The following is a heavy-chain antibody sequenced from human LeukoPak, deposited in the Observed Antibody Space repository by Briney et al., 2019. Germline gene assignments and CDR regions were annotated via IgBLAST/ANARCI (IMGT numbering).Heavy chain of an antibody. Sequence: GASVKVSCKASGYTFTGYYMHWVRQAPGQGLEWMGWINPNSGGTNYAQKFQGRVTMTRDTSISTAYMELSRLRSDDTAVYYCATDRERYCSSTSCYEPDAFDIWGQGTMVTVSS. CDR2: INPNSGGT. CDR1: GYTFTGYY. D-gene: IGHD2-2*01. V-gene: IGHV1-2*02. J-gene: IGHJ3*02. CDR3: ATDRERYCSSTSCYEPDAFDI.